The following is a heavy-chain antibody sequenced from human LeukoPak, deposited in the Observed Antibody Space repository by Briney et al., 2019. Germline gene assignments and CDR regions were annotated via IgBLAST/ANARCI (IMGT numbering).Heavy chain of an antibody. CDR2: ISSSSSYI. Sequence: GGSLRLSCAASGFTFSSYSMNWVRQAPGKGLEWVSSISSSSSYIYYADSVKGRFTISRDNAKNSLYLQMNSLRAEDTAVYYCARTYCSGGSCYSAPYYYYGMDVWGQGTTVTVSS. V-gene: IGHV3-21*01. CDR3: ARTYCSGGSCYSAPYYYYGMDV. J-gene: IGHJ6*02. CDR1: GFTFSSYS. D-gene: IGHD2-15*01.